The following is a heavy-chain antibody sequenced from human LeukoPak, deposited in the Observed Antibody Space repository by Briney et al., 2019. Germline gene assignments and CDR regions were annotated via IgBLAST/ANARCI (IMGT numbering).Heavy chain of an antibody. V-gene: IGHV1-18*01. CDR2: ISPYYGNT. CDR3: ARAGSGSGWYFDY. CDR1: GYDFTSVG. J-gene: IGHJ4*02. Sequence: ASVKVSCKASGYDFTSVGITWVRQAPGQGLEWMGWISPYYGNTRYVQKLQGRVTMTTDTSTSTAYMELRSLRFDDTAVYYCARAGSGSGWYFDYWGQGTLVTVSS. D-gene: IGHD6-19*01.